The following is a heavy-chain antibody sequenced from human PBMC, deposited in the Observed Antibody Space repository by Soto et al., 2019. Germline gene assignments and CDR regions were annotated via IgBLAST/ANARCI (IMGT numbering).Heavy chain of an antibody. CDR1: GGSISSYY. J-gene: IGHJ4*02. V-gene: IGHV4-59*01. CDR3: ARGYRSLDY. D-gene: IGHD4-4*01. Sequence: SETLSLTCTVSGGSISSYYWIWIRQPPGKGLEWIGYIYYSGSTNYNPSLKSRVTISVDTSKNQFSLKLNSVTAADTAVYYCARGYRSLDYWGQGTLVTVSS. CDR2: IYYSGST.